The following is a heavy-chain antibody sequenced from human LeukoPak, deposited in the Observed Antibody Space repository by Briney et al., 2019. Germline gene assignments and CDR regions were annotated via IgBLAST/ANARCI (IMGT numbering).Heavy chain of an antibody. CDR1: GGSISSSSYY. J-gene: IGHJ4*02. CDR3: ARGPPQLDLPYSSSWFYGN. CDR2: IYYSGST. V-gene: IGHV4-39*07. D-gene: IGHD6-13*01. Sequence: SETLSLTCTVSGGSISSSSYYWGWIRQPPGKGLEWIGSIYYSGSTYYNPSLKSRVTISVDTSKNQFSLKLSSVTAADTAVYYCARGPPQLDLPYSSSWFYGNWGQGTLVTVSS.